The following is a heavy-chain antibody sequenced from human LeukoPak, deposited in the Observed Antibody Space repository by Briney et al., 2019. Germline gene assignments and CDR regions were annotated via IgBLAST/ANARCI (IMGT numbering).Heavy chain of an antibody. CDR2: IYHSGST. V-gene: IGHV4-59*01. Sequence: SETLSLTCTVSGGSISSYYWSWIRQPPGKGLEWIGYIYHSGSTNYNPSLKSRVTISVDTSKNQFSLKLSSVTAADTAVYYCARSDGSGSYSPDYYYGMDVWGQGTTVTVSS. D-gene: IGHD3-10*01. J-gene: IGHJ6*02. CDR1: GGSISSYY. CDR3: ARSDGSGSYSPDYYYGMDV.